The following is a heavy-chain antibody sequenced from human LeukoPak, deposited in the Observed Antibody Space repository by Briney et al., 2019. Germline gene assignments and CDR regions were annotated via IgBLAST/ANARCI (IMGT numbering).Heavy chain of an antibody. V-gene: IGHV3-66*01. J-gene: IGHJ4*02. CDR3: AGSLAYCGGDCRLGDY. D-gene: IGHD2-21*02. CDR2: VNTVDTT. CDR1: GFTVSNNY. Sequence: GGSLRLSCAASGFTVSNNYMGWVRQAPAKGLEWVSVVNTVDTTYYADSVRGRFTISRDNSENTLYLQMNSLRVEDTAVYYCAGSLAYCGGDCRLGDYWGQGTLVTVSS.